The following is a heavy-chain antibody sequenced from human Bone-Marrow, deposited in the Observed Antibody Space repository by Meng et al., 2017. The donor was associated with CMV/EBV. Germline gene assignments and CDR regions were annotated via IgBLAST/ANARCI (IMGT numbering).Heavy chain of an antibody. D-gene: IGHD6-13*01. CDR3: ARVAAAGRGMEV. CDR1: GFTFSSHW. V-gene: IGHV3-7*04. CDR2: INQDGSQK. Sequence: GESLKISCAASGFTFSSHWMTWVRQAPGKGLEWVANINQDGSQKNYVDSVKGRFTISRDNAKNSLFLQMNSPRAEDTAVYYCARVAAAGRGMEVWGPGTTVTVSS. J-gene: IGHJ6*02.